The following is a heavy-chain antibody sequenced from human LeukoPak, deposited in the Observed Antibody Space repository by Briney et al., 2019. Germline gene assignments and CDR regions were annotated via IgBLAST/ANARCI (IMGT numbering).Heavy chain of an antibody. D-gene: IGHD3-10*01. CDR2: IYTSGST. CDR3: ARVTVGVRGLHFDL. V-gene: IGHV4-61*02. CDR1: GGSISSGSYY. Sequence: SETLSLTCTVSGGSISSGSYYWSWIRQSAGKGLEWIGRIYTSGSTAYNPSLQSRVTISVDASKNQFSLRLSSVTAADTAVYYCARVTVGVRGLHFDLWGQGILVTVSS. J-gene: IGHJ4*02.